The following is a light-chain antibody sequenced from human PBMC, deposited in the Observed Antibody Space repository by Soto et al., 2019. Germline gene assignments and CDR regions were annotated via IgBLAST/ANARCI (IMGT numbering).Light chain of an antibody. V-gene: IGKV2-40*01. CDR1: QSLQHNNGNTY. J-gene: IGKJ5*01. Sequence: FITQFPVSLPVIPGDAASISGRSSQSLQHNNGNTYLDWYLQKPGQSPQLLXYTVSYRASGVPDRFSGSGSGTDFTLKISRVEAQDVGVYYCMQGSHWTPITFGQGTRLEIK. CDR2: TVS. CDR3: MQGSHWTPIT.